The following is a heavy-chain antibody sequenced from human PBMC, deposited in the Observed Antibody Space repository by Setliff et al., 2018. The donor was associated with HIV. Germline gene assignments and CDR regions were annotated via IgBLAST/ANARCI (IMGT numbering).Heavy chain of an antibody. J-gene: IGHJ3*02. CDR3: ARGYAFDI. Sequence: SETLSLTCAVSDYSISSDYYWGWIRQPPGKGLEWIGSIYHSGDTYFNPSLKSRVTISVDTSKNQFSLKLSSVTAADTAVYYCARGYAFDIWGQGTMVTVS. V-gene: IGHV4-38-2*01. CDR2: IYHSGDT. CDR1: DYSISSDYY.